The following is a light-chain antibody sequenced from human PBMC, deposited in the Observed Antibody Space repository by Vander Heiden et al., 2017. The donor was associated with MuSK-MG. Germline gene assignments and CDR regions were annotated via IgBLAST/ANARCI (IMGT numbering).Light chain of an antibody. CDR3: QHRNSTPLT. CDR1: QSISSY. Sequence: DIQRTQSPSSLSASVRDRVTITCRASQSISSYLNWYQQKPGKAPKLLIYAASSSQSGVPSRFSGSGSGTDFSLTIRRRQPEDFATYYCQHRNSTPLTFGQGTQVEIK. V-gene: IGKV1-39*01. J-gene: IGKJ5*01. CDR2: AAS.